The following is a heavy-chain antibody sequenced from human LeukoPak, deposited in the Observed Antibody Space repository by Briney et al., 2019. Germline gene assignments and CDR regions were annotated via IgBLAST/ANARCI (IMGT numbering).Heavy chain of an antibody. CDR2: IYYSGST. J-gene: IGHJ5*02. CDR1: GGSISSGDYY. CDR3: SGGTVTTFGRNWFDP. D-gene: IGHD4-17*01. V-gene: IGHV4-30-4*01. Sequence: SETLSLTCTVSGGSISSGDYYWSWIRQPPGKGLEWIGYIYYSGSTYYNPSLKSRVTTSVDTSKNQFSLKLSSVTAADTAVYYCSGGTVTTFGRNWFDPWGQGTLVTVPS.